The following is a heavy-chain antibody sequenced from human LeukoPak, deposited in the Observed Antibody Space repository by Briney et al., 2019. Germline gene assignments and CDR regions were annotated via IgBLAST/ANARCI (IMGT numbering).Heavy chain of an antibody. V-gene: IGHV3-23*01. CDR3: AKDYYDSSGYYLTNDAFDI. D-gene: IGHD3-22*01. Sequence: GGSLRLSCAASGFTFSSYAMSWVRQAPGKGLEWVSAISGSGGSTYYADSVKGRFTISRDNSKNTLYLQMNSLRAEDTAVYYCAKDYYDSSGYYLTNDAFDIWGQGTMVAVSS. CDR1: GFTFSSYA. CDR2: ISGSGGST. J-gene: IGHJ3*02.